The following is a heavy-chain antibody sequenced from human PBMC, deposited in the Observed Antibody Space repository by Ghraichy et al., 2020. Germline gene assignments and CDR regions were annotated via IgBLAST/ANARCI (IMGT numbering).Heavy chain of an antibody. J-gene: IGHJ4*02. CDR1: GGSLTSDH. V-gene: IGHV4-59*01. Sequence: SETLSLTCSVSGGSLTSDHWGWIRQPLGQGLEWIGYVFYRGDTHYNPSLESRVSMSVDMARSQFSLRVTSVTAADTAVYYCARGGFSGGSYYSDWGQGVLVTVSS. CDR3: ARGGFSGGSYYSD. CDR2: VFYRGDT. D-gene: IGHD2-15*01.